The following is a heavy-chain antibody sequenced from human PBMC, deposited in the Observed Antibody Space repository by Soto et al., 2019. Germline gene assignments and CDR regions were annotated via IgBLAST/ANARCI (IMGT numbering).Heavy chain of an antibody. CDR1: GSSFTNYW. CDR3: ARLERQHYYGMDV. D-gene: IGHD6-25*01. Sequence: PGESLKISCKGSGSSFTNYWIGWVRQMPGKGLEWMGIIYLGDSETRYSPSFQGQVTISADKSINTAYLQWRSLKASDTAMYYCARLERQHYYGMDVWGQGTTVTVSS. J-gene: IGHJ6*02. V-gene: IGHV5-51*01. CDR2: IYLGDSET.